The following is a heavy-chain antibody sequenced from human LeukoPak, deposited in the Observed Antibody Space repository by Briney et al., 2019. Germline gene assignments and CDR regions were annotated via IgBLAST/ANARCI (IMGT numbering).Heavy chain of an antibody. CDR2: IYYSGST. D-gene: IGHD2-2*01. V-gene: IGHV4-39*07. Sequence: SETLSLTCTVSGGSISSSSYYWGWIRQPPGKGLEWIGSIYYSGSTYYNPSLKSRVTISVDTSKNQFSLKLSSVTAADTAVYYCARICYCSSTSCYVLRGYYYYYMDVWGKGTTVTVSS. CDR3: ARICYCSSTSCYVLRGYYYYYMDV. CDR1: GGSISSSSYY. J-gene: IGHJ6*03.